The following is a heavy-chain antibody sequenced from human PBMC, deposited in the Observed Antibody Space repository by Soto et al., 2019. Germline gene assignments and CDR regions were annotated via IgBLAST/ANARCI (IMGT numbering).Heavy chain of an antibody. CDR3: ARDEGGYDILTGYYKAHHFDQ. D-gene: IGHD3-9*01. J-gene: IGHJ4*02. CDR1: GHTYGDFY. CDR2: ISPHNRNT. V-gene: IGHV1-18*01. Sequence: ASVMGYFKASGHTYGDFYLKLVRPDPGQGLEWMGAISPHNRNTNYAEKFRGRVTMTTDTSTTTAYMELRSLRSDDTAVYYCARDEGGYDILTGYYKAHHFDQWGQGALVTVSS.